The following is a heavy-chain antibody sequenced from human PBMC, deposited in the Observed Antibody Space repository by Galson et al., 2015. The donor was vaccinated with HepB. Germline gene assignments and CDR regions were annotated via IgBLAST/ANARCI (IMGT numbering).Heavy chain of an antibody. CDR3: ARRKGNQLPTPWYYFDN. Sequence: SETLSLTCTVSGGSISSSSYYWGWIRQPPGKGLEWIWTIYYSENTYSNPSLKSRVTISVDTSKNQFSLKLSSVTAADTAVYFCARRKGNQLPTPWYYFDNWGQGTLVTVSS. J-gene: IGHJ4*02. CDR1: GGSISSSSYY. D-gene: IGHD1-14*01. V-gene: IGHV4-39*01. CDR2: IYYSENT.